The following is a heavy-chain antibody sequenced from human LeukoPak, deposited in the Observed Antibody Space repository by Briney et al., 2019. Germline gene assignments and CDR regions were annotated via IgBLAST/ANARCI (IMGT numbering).Heavy chain of an antibody. D-gene: IGHD1-14*01. Sequence: QPSETLSLTCTVSGYSISSGYYWGWIRQPPGKGLEWIGSIYHSGSTYYNPSLKSRVTISVDTSKNQFSLKLSSVTAADTAVYYCARGLNNRKSGRRFDVFEIWGQGTMVTVSS. CDR3: ARGLNNRKSGRRFDVFEI. CDR1: GYSISSGYY. V-gene: IGHV4-38-2*02. J-gene: IGHJ3*02. CDR2: IYHSGST.